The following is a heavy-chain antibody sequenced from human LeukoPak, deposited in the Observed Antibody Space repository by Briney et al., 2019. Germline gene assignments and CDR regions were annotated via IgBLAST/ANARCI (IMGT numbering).Heavy chain of an antibody. V-gene: IGHV3-48*03. CDR1: GFIFSNYE. Sequence: GGSLRLSCAASGFIFSNYEMNSVRQAPGKGLEWVSYISSSGSTIYYADSVKGRFTISRDNAKNSLYLQMNSLRAEDRAVYYCARGRGDWFDPWGQRTLVTVSS. CDR2: ISSSGSTI. D-gene: IGHD3-10*01. J-gene: IGHJ5*02. CDR3: ARGRGDWFDP.